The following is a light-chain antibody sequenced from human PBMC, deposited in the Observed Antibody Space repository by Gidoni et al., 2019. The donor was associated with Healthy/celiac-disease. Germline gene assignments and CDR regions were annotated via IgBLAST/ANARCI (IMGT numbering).Light chain of an antibody. CDR3: AAWDDSLNGDVV. CDR1: SPNIGSNT. V-gene: IGLV1-44*01. Sequence: QSVLTQPPSASGTPGQMVTISCSGSSPNIGSNTVNWYQQLPGTAPKLLIYSNNQRPSGVPDRFSGSKSGTSASLAISGLQSEDEADYYCAAWDDSLNGDVVFGGGTKLTVL. J-gene: IGLJ2*01. CDR2: SNN.